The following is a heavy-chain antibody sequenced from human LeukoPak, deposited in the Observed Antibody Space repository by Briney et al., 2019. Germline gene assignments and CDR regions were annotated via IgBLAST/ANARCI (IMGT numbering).Heavy chain of an antibody. CDR1: GFTVSSNY. CDR2: IYRGGAT. V-gene: IGHV3-66*01. J-gene: IGHJ4*02. Sequence: GGSLRLSCAASGFTVSSNYMSWVRQAPGKGLEWVSVIYRGGATYYAVSVKGRFTISRDNSNNTLYLQMNSLRAEDTAVYYCAREGSYSGSRYFDHWGQGTLVTVSS. D-gene: IGHD1-26*01. CDR3: AREGSYSGSRYFDH.